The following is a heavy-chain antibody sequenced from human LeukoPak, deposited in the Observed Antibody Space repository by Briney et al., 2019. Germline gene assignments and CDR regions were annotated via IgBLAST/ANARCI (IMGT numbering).Heavy chain of an antibody. Sequence: ASVKVSCTASGYTFTSYYMHWVRQAPGQGLEWMGIINPSGGSTSYAQKFQGRVTMTRDMSTSTVYMELSSLRSEDTAVYYCARLSRDGYNEGRIDYWGQGTLVTVSS. D-gene: IGHD5-24*01. J-gene: IGHJ4*02. CDR1: GYTFTSYY. CDR2: INPSGGST. V-gene: IGHV1-46*01. CDR3: ARLSRDGYNEGRIDY.